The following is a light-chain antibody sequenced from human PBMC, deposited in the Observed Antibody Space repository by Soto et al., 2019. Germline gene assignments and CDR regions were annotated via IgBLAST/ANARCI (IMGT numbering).Light chain of an antibody. J-gene: IGLJ1*01. V-gene: IGLV2-8*01. CDR3: SSYAGRNTYV. CDR2: EVL. Sequence: QSALTQPPSASGSLGQSVTISCSGNDISLYNYVPWYQQVPGKAPKLLIFEVLKRPSGVPDRFSGSKSGSTAFLNVSGLQGEDEGTYHCSSYAGRNTYVFGTGTKGTVL. CDR1: NDISLYNY.